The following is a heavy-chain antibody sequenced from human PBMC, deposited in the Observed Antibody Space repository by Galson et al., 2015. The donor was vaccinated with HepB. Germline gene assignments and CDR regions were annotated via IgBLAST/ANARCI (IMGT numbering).Heavy chain of an antibody. J-gene: IGHJ4*02. D-gene: IGHD2-15*01. CDR2: ITGNHGNT. CDR3: ARHRRSVVVVAATPFDY. Sequence: SVKVSCKASGYTFTNYAISWVRQAPGPRLEWMSWITGNHGNTTHAQKFQGRVTVTTDTSTSTVYMQLRSLRSDDTAVYYCARHRRSVVVVAATPFDYWGQGTLVTVSS. CDR1: GYTFTNYA. V-gene: IGHV1-18*01.